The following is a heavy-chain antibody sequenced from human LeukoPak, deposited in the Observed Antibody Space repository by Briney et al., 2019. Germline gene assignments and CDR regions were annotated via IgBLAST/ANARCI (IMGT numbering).Heavy chain of an antibody. CDR2: ISSSSDYT. CDR1: GFTFSDYY. Sequence: GGSLRLSCVASGFTFSDYYMSWIRQAPGKGLEWVSYISSSSDYTNYADSVRGRFTISRDNAKNSLYLQMNSLRAEDTAVYYCARPRYSSSWDPGWFDPWGQGTLITVSS. V-gene: IGHV3-11*06. CDR3: ARPRYSSSWDPGWFDP. D-gene: IGHD6-13*01. J-gene: IGHJ5*02.